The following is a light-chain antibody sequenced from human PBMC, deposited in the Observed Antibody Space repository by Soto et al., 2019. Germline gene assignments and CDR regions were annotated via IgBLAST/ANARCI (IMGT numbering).Light chain of an antibody. CDR2: DAS. J-gene: IGKJ5*01. Sequence: DIQLTQSPSTLSASVGHRVTLTCRAAQSLNSRLAWYQHRPGKAPRLLIYDASTLESGVPSRFSGSGSGTEFTLTISCLQSEDFATYYCQQYYSYPPITFGQGTRLEIK. CDR1: QSLNSR. CDR3: QQYYSYPPIT. V-gene: IGKV1-5*01.